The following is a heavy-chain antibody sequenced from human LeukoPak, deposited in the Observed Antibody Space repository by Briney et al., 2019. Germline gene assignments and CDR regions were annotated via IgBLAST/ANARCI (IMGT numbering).Heavy chain of an antibody. V-gene: IGHV3-74*01. CDR2: INGDGSSS. CDR1: GLTFSSNW. Sequence: RGSLRDSSAASGLTFSSNWIHWVRQAPGKGLVWVSRINGDGSSSSYADSVNGRFPGSRDKAKNTLYLQMNSLRVEDTAVYYCARDPHGLCGGDCPHAAFDTWGQGPADPV. D-gene: IGHD2-21*02. J-gene: IGHJ3*02. CDR3: ARDPHGLCGGDCPHAAFDT.